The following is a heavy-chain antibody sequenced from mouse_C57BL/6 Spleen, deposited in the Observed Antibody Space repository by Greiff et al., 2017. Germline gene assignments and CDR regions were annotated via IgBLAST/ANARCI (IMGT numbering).Heavy chain of an antibody. CDR2: IDPSDSYT. D-gene: IGHD1-1*01. Sequence: QVQLQPPGAELVKPGASVTLSCKASGYTFTSYWMQWVNQKPAQGLEWIGEIDPSDSYTNYNQKFKGKATLTVDTSASTAYMQLSSLTSEDSAVFYCASSDYYGSRYAMDYWGQGTSVTVSS. CDR1: GYTFTSYW. CDR3: ASSDYYGSRYAMDY. J-gene: IGHJ4*01. V-gene: IGHV1-50*01.